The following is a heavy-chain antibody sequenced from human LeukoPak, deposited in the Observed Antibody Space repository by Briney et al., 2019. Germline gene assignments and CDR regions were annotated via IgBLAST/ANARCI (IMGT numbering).Heavy chain of an antibody. D-gene: IGHD5-18*01. CDR3: AKEQTAMVRGYYYGMDV. Sequence: PGGSLRLSCAASGFTFSSYGMHWVRQAPGKGLEWVAVISYDGSNKYYADSVKGRFTISRDNSKNTLYLQMNSLRAEDTAVYYCAKEQTAMVRGYYYGMDVWGQGTTVTVSS. CDR1: GFTFSSYG. V-gene: IGHV3-30*18. CDR2: ISYDGSNK. J-gene: IGHJ6*02.